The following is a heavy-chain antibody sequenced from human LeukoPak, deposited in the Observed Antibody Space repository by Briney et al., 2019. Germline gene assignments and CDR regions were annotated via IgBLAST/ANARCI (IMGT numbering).Heavy chain of an antibody. CDR3: ARERANYDFWSGYHDAFDI. Sequence: GASVKVSCKASGYTFTSYGISWVRQAPGQGLEWMGWISAYNGNTNYAQKLQGRVTMTTDTSTSTAYMELRSLRSDDTAVYYCARERANYDFWSGYHDAFDIWGQGTMVTVSS. CDR2: ISAYNGNT. D-gene: IGHD3-3*01. CDR1: GYTFTSYG. J-gene: IGHJ3*02. V-gene: IGHV1-18*01.